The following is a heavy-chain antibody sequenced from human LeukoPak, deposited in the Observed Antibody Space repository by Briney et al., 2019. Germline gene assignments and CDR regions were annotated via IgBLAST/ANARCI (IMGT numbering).Heavy chain of an antibody. D-gene: IGHD3-10*01. CDR1: RYTFTSYA. J-gene: IGHJ4*02. CDR3: ARARSAYYGSGTQQ. Sequence: ASVKVSCKASRYTFTSYALNWVRQAPGLGLEWMGWINTNTGNPTYAQGFTGRFVFSLDTSVSTAYLQISSLKAEDTAVYYCARARSAYYGSGTQQWGQGTLVTVSS. V-gene: IGHV7-4-1*02. CDR2: INTNTGNP.